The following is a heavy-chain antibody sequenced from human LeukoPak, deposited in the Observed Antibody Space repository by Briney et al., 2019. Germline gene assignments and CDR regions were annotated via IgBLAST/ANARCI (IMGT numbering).Heavy chain of an antibody. D-gene: IGHD6-19*01. V-gene: IGHV4-39*01. CDR3: ARRRAVAAKGNWFDP. CDR2: IYYSGST. CDR1: GGSISSSSYY. J-gene: IGHJ5*02. Sequence: PSETLSLTCTVSGGSISSSSYYWGWIRQPPGKGLEWIGSIYYSGSTYYSPSLKSRVTISVDTSKNQFSLKLSSVTAADTAVYYCARRRAVAAKGNWFDPWGQGTLVTVSS.